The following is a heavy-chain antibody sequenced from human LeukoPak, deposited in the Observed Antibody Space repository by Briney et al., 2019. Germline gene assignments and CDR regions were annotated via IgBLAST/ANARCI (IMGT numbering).Heavy chain of an antibody. V-gene: IGHV1-2*04. J-gene: IGHJ6*02. Sequence: ASVKVSCKASGYTFTGYYMHWVRQAPGQGLEWMGWINPNSGGTNYAQKFQGWVTMTRDTSISTAYMELSRLRSDDTAVYYCARDYGDYGYYYYGMDVWGQGTTVTVSS. CDR2: INPNSGGT. CDR3: ARDYGDYGYYYYGMDV. CDR1: GYTFTGYY. D-gene: IGHD4-17*01.